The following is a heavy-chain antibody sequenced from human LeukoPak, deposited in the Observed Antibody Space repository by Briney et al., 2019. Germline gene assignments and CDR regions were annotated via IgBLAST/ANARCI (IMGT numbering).Heavy chain of an antibody. J-gene: IGHJ5*01. CDR3: AKPISGGLAVTADWFDP. V-gene: IGHV3-23*01. CDR1: GFAFSFFA. Sequence: GGSLRLSCEASGFAFSFFAMSCLRQPPGKGLEWVSTINANSGTRSYAASVRGRFTTSRDNSKNTVYLQLNTLRAEDTAVYYCAKPISGGLAVTADWFDPWGQGTLVVVSS. CDR2: INANSGTR. D-gene: IGHD6-19*01.